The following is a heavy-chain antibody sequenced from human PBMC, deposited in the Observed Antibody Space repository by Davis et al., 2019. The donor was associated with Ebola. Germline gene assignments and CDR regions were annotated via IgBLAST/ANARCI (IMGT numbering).Heavy chain of an antibody. CDR1: GFTFSSYW. J-gene: IGHJ3*02. CDR2: IKQDGSEK. V-gene: IGHV3-7*03. Sequence: GESLKISCAASGFTFSSYWMSWVRQAPGKGLEWVANIKQDGSEKYYVDSVKGRFTISRDNAKNSLFLQMNSLRAEDTALYYCAKAPFLEGAFDIWGQGTMVTVSS. CDR3: AKAPFLEGAFDI.